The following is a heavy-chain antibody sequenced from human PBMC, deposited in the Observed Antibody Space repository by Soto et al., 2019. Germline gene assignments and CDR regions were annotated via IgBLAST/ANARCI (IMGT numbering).Heavy chain of an antibody. D-gene: IGHD4-17*01. J-gene: IGHJ4*02. V-gene: IGHV4-30-2*01. CDR3: ARGRQDDFGDSVPLDS. CDR2: IYHNGNI. CDR1: GGSISSGYYS. Sequence: PSETLSLTCAVSGGSISSGYYSWSWIRQPPGKGLEFIGYIYHNGNIYYNPSLESRVTISVDRSKNQFFLKVSSVTAADTAVYYCARGRQDDFGDSVPLDSWGQGTLVTVSS.